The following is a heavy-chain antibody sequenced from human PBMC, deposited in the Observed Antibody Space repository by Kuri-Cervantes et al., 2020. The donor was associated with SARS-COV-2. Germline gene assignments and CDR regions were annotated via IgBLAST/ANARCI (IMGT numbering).Heavy chain of an antibody. J-gene: IGHJ5*02. CDR3: ARELGLTTVNWFDP. CDR2: IYYSGST. D-gene: IGHD4-17*01. V-gene: IGHV4-59*01. Sequence: SETLSLTCTVSGGSISSYYWSWIRQPPGKGLEWIGYIYYSGSTNYNPSLKSRVTISVDTSKNQFSLKLSSVTAADTAVYYCARELGLTTVNWFDPWGQGTLVTVLL. CDR1: GGSISSYY.